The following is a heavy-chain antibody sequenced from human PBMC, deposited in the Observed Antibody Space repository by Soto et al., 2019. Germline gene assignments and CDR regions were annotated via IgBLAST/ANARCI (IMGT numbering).Heavy chain of an antibody. CDR1: GFFISSGSY. CDR3: ARARWYDAFDV. J-gene: IGHJ3*01. Sequence: SETLSLTCAVSGFFISSGSYWGWIRKPPGKGLEWIGSIFHGGNTYYNPSLKSRVTISVGMSKNQFSLKLNSVTAADTAVYYCARARWYDAFDVWGQGTVVTVSS. CDR2: IFHGGNT. V-gene: IGHV4-38-2*01. D-gene: IGHD2-15*01.